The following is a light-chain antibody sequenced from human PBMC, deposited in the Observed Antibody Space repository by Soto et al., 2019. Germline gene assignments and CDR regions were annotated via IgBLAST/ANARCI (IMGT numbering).Light chain of an antibody. J-gene: IGKJ4*01. CDR3: QQYNNWAPPT. V-gene: IGKV3-15*01. Sequence: EIVMTQSPATLSVSPGERATLSCRASQSVSSNLAWYQQKPGQAPRLLIYGASTRATGIPARFSGSGSGTEFTLTISSLQSEDCAVYYCQQYNNWAPPTFGGGTKVEIK. CDR1: QSVSSN. CDR2: GAS.